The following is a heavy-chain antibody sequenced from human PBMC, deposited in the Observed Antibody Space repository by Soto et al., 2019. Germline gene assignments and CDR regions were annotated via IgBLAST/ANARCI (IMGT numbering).Heavy chain of an antibody. D-gene: IGHD1-1*01. CDR3: AREMTTRGMDD. CDR2: INANSGNT. Sequence: QVQLVQSGAEVKKPGASVKVSCKASGYTFTSYDISWLRRAPGQGLEWMGWINANSGNTGYAQKFQGRVTMTRNTSIPTAYMELRSRGSEDTAVYDCAREMTTRGMDDWGQGTTVNVSS. V-gene: IGHV1-8*01. CDR1: GYTFTSYD. J-gene: IGHJ6*02.